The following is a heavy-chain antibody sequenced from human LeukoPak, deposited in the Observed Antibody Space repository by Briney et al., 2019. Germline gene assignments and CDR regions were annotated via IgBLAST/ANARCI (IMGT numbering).Heavy chain of an antibody. V-gene: IGHV4-39*01. J-gene: IGHJ4*02. CDR1: GGSISSSSYY. CDR2: IYYSGST. Sequence: SETLSLTCTVSGGSISSSSYYWGWLRQPPGKGLEWIGSIYYSGSTYYNPSLKSRVTISVDTSKNQFSLKLSSVTAADTAVYYCASLEYSSSGHDYWGQGTLVTVSS. CDR3: ASLEYSSSGHDY. D-gene: IGHD6-6*01.